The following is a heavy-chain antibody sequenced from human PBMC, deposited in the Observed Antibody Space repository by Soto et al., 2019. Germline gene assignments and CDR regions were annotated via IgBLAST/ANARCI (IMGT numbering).Heavy chain of an antibody. Sequence: EVQVVETGGGLIQPGGSLRLTCAASGFSVTRNYMTWVRQAPVKGLEWVSAHYTGDGTYYADSVKGRFTISRDTSKNTVYLQMNSLRAEDTAVYYCATSTGWYCFDFWGQGTLVTVSS. V-gene: IGHV3-53*02. J-gene: IGHJ4*02. CDR1: GFSVTRNY. CDR2: HYTGDGT. D-gene: IGHD6-19*01. CDR3: ATSTGWYCFDF.